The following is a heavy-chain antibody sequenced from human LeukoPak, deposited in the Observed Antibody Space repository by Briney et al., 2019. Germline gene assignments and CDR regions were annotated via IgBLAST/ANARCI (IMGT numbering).Heavy chain of an antibody. D-gene: IGHD3-22*01. CDR2: ISGDGGST. Sequence: GGSLRLSCAASGFTFDDYAMHWVRQAPGKGLEWVSLISGDGGSTYYADSVKGRFTISRDNGKNSLYLQMNSLRTEDTALYYCAKGQQRYYYDSSGYTFDYWGQGTLVTVSS. V-gene: IGHV3-43*02. CDR3: AKGQQRYYYDSSGYTFDY. CDR1: GFTFDDYA. J-gene: IGHJ4*02.